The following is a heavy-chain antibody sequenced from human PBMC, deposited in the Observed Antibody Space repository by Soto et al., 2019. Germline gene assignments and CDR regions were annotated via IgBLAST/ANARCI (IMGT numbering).Heavy chain of an antibody. Sequence: QVQLQESGPGLVKPSETPSLSCTVSGASITDYYWTWIRQPPGQGLEWIGYVYYSGRTNYNPSLKSRVTMSVDMSKDQFSLILTSLTAADTAVYYCASFHGVASAGFDSWGQGTLVTVSS. V-gene: IGHV4-59*01. CDR1: GASITDYY. CDR2: VYYSGRT. J-gene: IGHJ4*02. CDR3: ASFHGVASAGFDS. D-gene: IGHD6-13*01.